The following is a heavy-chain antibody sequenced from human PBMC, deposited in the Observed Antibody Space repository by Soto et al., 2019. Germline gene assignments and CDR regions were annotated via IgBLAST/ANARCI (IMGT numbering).Heavy chain of an antibody. CDR1: GGTFSSYA. CDR3: ARGEVVEWELPNYGMDV. J-gene: IGHJ6*02. Sequence: QVQLVQSGAEVKKPGSSVKVSCKASGGTFSSYAISWVRQAPGQGLEWMGGIIPIFGTANYAQKFQGRVTITADESTSTAYKELISLRAEDTAVYYCARGEVVEWELPNYGMDVWGQGSTVTVSS. D-gene: IGHD1-26*01. CDR2: IIPIFGTA. V-gene: IGHV1-69*01.